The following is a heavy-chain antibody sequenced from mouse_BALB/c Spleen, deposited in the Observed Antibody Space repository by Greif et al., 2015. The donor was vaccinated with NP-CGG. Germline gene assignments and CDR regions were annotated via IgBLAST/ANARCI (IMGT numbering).Heavy chain of an antibody. V-gene: IGHV5-12-1*01. J-gene: IGHJ3*01. CDR2: ISSGGGST. Sequence: EVQVVESGGGLVKPGGSLKLSCAASGFAFSSYDMSWVRQTPEKRLEWVAYISSGGGSTYYPDTVKGRFTISRDNAKNTLYLQMSSLKSGDTAMYYCARYGNWFAYWGQGTLVTVSA. CDR3: ARYGNWFAY. D-gene: IGHD2-1*01. CDR1: GFAFSSYD.